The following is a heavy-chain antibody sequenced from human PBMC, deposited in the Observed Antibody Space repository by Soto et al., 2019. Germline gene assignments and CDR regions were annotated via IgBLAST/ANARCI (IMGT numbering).Heavy chain of an antibody. CDR3: AKTVGTYYAVDV. CDR1: RFTFSSYA. D-gene: IGHD1-26*01. V-gene: IGHV3-23*01. J-gene: IGHJ6*02. Sequence: EVQLLESGGDLIQPGGSLRLSCAASRFTFSSYAMSWVRQAPGKGLEWVSLINYSDGSTYYADSVKGRFTISRDNSKNTLYLQMSSLRAEDTAVYYCAKTVGTYYAVDVWGQGTTVTVSS. CDR2: INYSDGST.